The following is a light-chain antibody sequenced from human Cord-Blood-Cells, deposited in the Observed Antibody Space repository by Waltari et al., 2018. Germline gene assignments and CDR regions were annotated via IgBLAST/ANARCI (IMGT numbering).Light chain of an antibody. J-gene: IGLJ1*01. V-gene: IGLV2-14*03. CDR2: DVS. CDR3: SSYTSSSTYV. CDR1: SRAVGGYNY. Sequence: QSALTQPASVSASPGQSTTTSCTGTSRAVGGYNYVSWYQHHPGKAPKLMIYDVSNRPSGVSNRFSGSKSGNTASLTISGLQAEDEADYYCSSYTSSSTYVFGTGTKVTVL.